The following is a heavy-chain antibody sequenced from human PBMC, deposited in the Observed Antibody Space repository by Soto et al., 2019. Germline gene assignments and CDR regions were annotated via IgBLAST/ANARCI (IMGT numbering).Heavy chain of an antibody. CDR2: ISYDGSNK. J-gene: IGHJ6*02. CDR3: AKERADTAKVTAGMDV. D-gene: IGHD5-18*01. V-gene: IGHV3-30*18. Sequence: LRLSCAASGFTFSSYGMHWVRQAPGKGLEWVAVISYDGSNKYYEDSVKGRFTISRDNSKNTLYLQMNSLRAEDTAVYYCAKERADTAKVTAGMDVWGQGTTGTVSS. CDR1: GFTFSSYG.